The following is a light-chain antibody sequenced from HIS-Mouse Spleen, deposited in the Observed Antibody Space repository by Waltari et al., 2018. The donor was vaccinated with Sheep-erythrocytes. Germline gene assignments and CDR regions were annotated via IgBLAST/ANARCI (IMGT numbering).Light chain of an antibody. Sequence: QSVLTQPPSMSEAPRQRVTISCSGSSSNIGTNAGNWYQQLPGKAPKLLLDYDDLLPSGVSDRFSGSKSGTSASLAISGLQSEDEADYYCAAWDDSLNGGVFGGGTKLTVL. J-gene: IGLJ3*02. CDR3: AAWDDSLNGGV. CDR1: SSNIGTNA. CDR2: YDD. V-gene: IGLV1-36*01.